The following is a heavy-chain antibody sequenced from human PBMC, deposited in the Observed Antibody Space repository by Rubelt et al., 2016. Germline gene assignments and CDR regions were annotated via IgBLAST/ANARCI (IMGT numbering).Heavy chain of an antibody. CDR1: GYTFTSYD. V-gene: IGHV1-8*01. J-gene: IGHJ6*02. Sequence: QVQLVQSGAEVKKPGASVKVSCKASGYTFTSYDINWVRQATGQGLEWMGWMNPNSGNTGYAQKFQGRVTMTRNTSRSKAYMELSSLRSEDTAVYYCARLSITIFGVVVYYYGMDVWGQGTTVTVSS. CDR2: MNPNSGNT. D-gene: IGHD3-3*01. CDR3: ARLSITIFGVVVYYYGMDV.